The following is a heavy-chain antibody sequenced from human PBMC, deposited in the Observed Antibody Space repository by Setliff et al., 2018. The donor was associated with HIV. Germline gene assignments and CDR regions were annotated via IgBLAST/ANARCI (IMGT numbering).Heavy chain of an antibody. V-gene: IGHV3-53*01. Sequence: SLRLSCAASGFTFSSYWMTWVRQAPGKGLEWVSTIYGDGRTFYADSFQGRFTISRDNSNNILFLQMNSLLAEDTAIYYCAKGVKFLDPWGPGTLVTVSS. D-gene: IGHD2-21*01. CDR2: IYGDGRT. CDR1: GFTFSSYW. CDR3: AKGVKFLDP. J-gene: IGHJ5*02.